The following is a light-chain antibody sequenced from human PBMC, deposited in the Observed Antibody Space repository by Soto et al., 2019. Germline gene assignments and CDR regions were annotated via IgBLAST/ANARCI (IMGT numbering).Light chain of an antibody. J-gene: IGKJ1*01. V-gene: IGKV3-20*01. CDR3: QHYGSSPWT. CDR2: DAS. Sequence: EIVLTQSPGTLSLSPGERATLSCRASQSVSSSYLAWHQQKPGQAPRLLIYDASSRATGIPDRFSGSGSGTDFTLTISRLEPEDLAMYYCQHYGSSPWTFGQGTKVEIK. CDR1: QSVSSSY.